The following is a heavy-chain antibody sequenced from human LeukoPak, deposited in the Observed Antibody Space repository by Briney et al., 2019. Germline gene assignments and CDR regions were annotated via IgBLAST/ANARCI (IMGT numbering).Heavy chain of an antibody. Sequence: GGSLRLSCSASGFTFSSYVMHWVRQAPGKGLEYVSAIGSKGVSTYYAGSVKGRFTFSRDNSKNTLYLQMSSLRAEDTAVYYCVKDRYGSGSYREPDYWGQGTLVTVPS. CDR2: IGSKGVST. CDR3: VKDRYGSGSYREPDY. V-gene: IGHV3-64D*06. D-gene: IGHD3-10*01. CDR1: GFTFSSYV. J-gene: IGHJ4*02.